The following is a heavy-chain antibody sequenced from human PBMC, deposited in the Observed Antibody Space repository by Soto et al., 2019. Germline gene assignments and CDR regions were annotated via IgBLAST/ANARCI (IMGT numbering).Heavy chain of an antibody. Sequence: EVQLVESGGGLVQPGGSLRLSCAASGFTVSNNYMRWVRQAPGKGLEWVSLIYSGGATYYADSVKGRFTISRDNSKNTLYLQINSLRAEDTAVYYCARDGTYNWVGGQGILVTVSS. V-gene: IGHV3-66*01. D-gene: IGHD1-1*01. J-gene: IGHJ4*02. CDR2: IYSGGAT. CDR1: GFTVSNNY. CDR3: ARDGTYNWV.